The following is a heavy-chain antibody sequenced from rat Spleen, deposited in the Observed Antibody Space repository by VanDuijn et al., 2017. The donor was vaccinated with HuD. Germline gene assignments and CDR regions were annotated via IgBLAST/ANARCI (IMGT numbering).Heavy chain of an antibody. CDR3: TRDRILRSTGFDY. CDR1: GFTFSNYD. CDR2: ISTGGGST. J-gene: IGHJ2*01. D-gene: IGHD1-6*01. V-gene: IGHV5-27*01. Sequence: EVQLVESGGGLVQPGRSMKLSCAASGFTFSNYDMAWVRQAPTKGLEWVAYISTGGGSTYYRDSVKGRFTISRDNAKSTLYLQMDSLRSEDTATYYCTRDRILRSTGFDYWGQGVMVTVSS.